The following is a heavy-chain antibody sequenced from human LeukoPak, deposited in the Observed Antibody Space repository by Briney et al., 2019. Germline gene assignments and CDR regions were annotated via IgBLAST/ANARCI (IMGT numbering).Heavy chain of an antibody. J-gene: IGHJ4*02. CDR1: GFTFSNYA. V-gene: IGHV3-23*01. CDR2: ITGSGDT. CDR3: GKDVPYGGDY. Sequence: GGSLRLSCAASGFTFSNYAMSWVRQAPGKGLEWVSAITGSGDTYSADSVKGRLIISRDNSKNTLYLQMNSLRAEDTAVYYCGKDVPYGGDYWGQGTLVIVSS. D-gene: IGHD3-10*01.